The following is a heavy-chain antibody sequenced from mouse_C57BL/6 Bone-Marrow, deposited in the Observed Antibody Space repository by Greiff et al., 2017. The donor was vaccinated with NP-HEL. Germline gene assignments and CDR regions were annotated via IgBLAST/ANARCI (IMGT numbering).Heavy chain of an antibody. CDR2: ISYDGSN. J-gene: IGHJ2*01. D-gene: IGHD2-1*01. CDR3: AREIYYGNYFDY. CDR1: GYSITSGYY. V-gene: IGHV3-6*01. Sequence: EVKLLESGPGLVKPSQSLSLTCSVTGYSITSGYYWNWIRQFPGNKLEWMGYISYDGSNNYNPSLKNRISITRDTSKNQFFLKLNSVTTEDTATYYCAREIYYGNYFDYWGQGTTLTVSS.